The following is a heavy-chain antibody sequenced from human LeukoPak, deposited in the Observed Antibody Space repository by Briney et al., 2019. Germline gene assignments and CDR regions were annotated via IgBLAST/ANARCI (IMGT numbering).Heavy chain of an antibody. Sequence: GGCLRLSCAASGFTFSTYAMSWVRQAPGKGLAWVSAISGSGDSTYYARSVKGRFTVSRDNPKNTLYLQINSLRAEDTALYYCAKESGYSPSYYFDYWGQGTLVTVSS. J-gene: IGHJ4*02. CDR3: AKESGYSPSYYFDY. D-gene: IGHD3-16*02. CDR2: ISGSGDST. CDR1: GFTFSTYA. V-gene: IGHV3-23*01.